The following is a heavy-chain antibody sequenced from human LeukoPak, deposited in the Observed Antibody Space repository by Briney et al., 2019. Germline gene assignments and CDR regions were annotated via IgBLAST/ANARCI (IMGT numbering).Heavy chain of an antibody. CDR1: GGSFSGYY. V-gene: IGHV4-34*01. D-gene: IGHD5-18*01. J-gene: IGHJ4*02. CDR2: INHSGST. CDR3: ARRRGWIQLWSYYYFDY. Sequence: PSETLSLTCAVYGGSFSGYYWSWIRQPPGKGLEWIGEINHSGSTNYNPSLKSRVTISVDTSKNQFSLKLSSVTAADTAVYYCARRRGWIQLWSYYYFDYWGQGTLVTVSS.